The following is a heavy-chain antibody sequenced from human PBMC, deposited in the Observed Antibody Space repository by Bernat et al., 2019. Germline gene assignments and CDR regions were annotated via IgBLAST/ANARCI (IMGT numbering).Heavy chain of an antibody. V-gene: IGHV4-59*08. CDR2: IYYSGGT. CDR1: GGSISSYD. CDR3: ARHRGGVVHAFDI. J-gene: IGHJ3*02. Sequence: QVQLQESGPGLVKPSETLSLTCTVPGGSISSYDWSWIRQPPGKGLEWIGYIYYSGGTNYNASLKSQVTISEEMSKNQNYVKLSSVTAADTTVYYCARHRGGVVHAFDIWCQWTMVTVSS.